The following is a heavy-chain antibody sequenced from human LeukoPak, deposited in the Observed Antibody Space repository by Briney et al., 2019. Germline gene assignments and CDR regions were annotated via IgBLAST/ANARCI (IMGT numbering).Heavy chain of an antibody. CDR1: GYTFTGYY. V-gene: IGHV1-2*02. Sequence: ASVKVSCKASGYTFTGYYMHWVRQAPGQGLEWMGWINPNSGGTNYAQKFQGRVTMIRDTSISTAYMELSRLRSDDTAVYYCARDPQTTYYYYYMDVWGKGTTVTVSS. CDR3: ARDPQTTYYYYYMDV. J-gene: IGHJ6*03. CDR2: INPNSGGT. D-gene: IGHD4-17*01.